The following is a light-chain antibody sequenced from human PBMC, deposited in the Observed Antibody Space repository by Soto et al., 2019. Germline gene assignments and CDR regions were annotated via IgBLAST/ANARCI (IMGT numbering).Light chain of an antibody. V-gene: IGKV3-20*01. CDR1: QSVNSNY. Sequence: EVVLTQSPGTLSLSPGERATLSCGASQSVNSNYLAWYQQKPGQTPKLLIFGTSNRATGILDRFSGSGSGTAFTLTINRLEPEDCAVYYCQQYVSSPGTFGQGTKVEIK. CDR3: QQYVSSPGT. CDR2: GTS. J-gene: IGKJ1*01.